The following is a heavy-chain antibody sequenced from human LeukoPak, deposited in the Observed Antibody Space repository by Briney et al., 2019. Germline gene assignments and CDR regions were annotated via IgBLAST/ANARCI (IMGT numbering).Heavy chain of an antibody. CDR1: GYSISSGYY. J-gene: IGHJ4*02. CDR3: ARRDLWFGELLPFDY. V-gene: IGHV4-38-2*02. D-gene: IGHD3-10*01. Sequence: SETLSLTCTVSGYSISSGYYWGWIRQPPGKGLQWIGSIYHSGNTNYNPSLKSRVTISVDTSKNQFSLKLSSVTAADTAVYYCARRDLWFGELLPFDYWGQGTLVTVSS. CDR2: IYHSGNT.